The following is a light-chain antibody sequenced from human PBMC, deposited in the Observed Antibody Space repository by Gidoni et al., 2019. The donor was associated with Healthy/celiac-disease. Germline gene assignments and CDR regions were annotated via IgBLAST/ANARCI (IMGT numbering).Light chain of an antibody. CDR1: QSISSY. J-gene: IGKJ2*01. CDR3: QQSYSTPMYT. V-gene: IGKV1-39*01. CDR2: AAA. Sequence: MQIPQSLSSLSASVGDRVTITCRASQSISSYLNWYKQKPGKAPTLLIYAAASLQSAVPSRFSSGGSGTDFSLTISSLQPEDFATYYCQQSYSTPMYTFGQGTKLEIK.